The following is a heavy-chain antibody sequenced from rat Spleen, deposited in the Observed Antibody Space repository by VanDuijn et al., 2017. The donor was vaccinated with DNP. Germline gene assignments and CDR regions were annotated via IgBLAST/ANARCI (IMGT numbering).Heavy chain of an antibody. J-gene: IGHJ2*01. CDR3: VRGHPPRGFDY. CDR1: GYSITSNY. V-gene: IGHV3-1*01. Sequence: EVQLQESGPGLVKPSQSFSLTCSVTGYSITSNYWVWIRMFPRNKMEWVGHINYSGRISYNPSLTGRISITRDTSKNQFFLQLNSVTTEDTATYYSVRGHPPRGFDYWGQGVMVTVSS. CDR2: INYSGRI. D-gene: IGHD3-8*01.